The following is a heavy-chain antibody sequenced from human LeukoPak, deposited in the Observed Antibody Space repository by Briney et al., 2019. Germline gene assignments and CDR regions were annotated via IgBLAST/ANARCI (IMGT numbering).Heavy chain of an antibody. D-gene: IGHD1-26*01. CDR3: ASRIGRYLYYFGMDV. J-gene: IGHJ6*02. V-gene: IGHV4-34*01. CDR2: INESGST. CDR1: GVPFSHYY. Sequence: SETLSLTCAVYGVPFSHYYWTWLRQPPGKGLEWIGEINESGSTNYDPSLKSRVTISVDTSKTHFSLNLTSVTAADTAVYYCASRIGRYLYYFGMDVWGQGTTVTVSS.